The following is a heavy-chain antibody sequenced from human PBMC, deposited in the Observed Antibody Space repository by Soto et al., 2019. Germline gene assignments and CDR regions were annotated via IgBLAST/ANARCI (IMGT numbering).Heavy chain of an antibody. CDR2: IIPIFGTA. Sequence: SVKVSCKASGGTFSSYAISWVRQAPGEGLEWMGGIIPIFGTANYAQKFQGRVTITADESTSTAYMELSSLRSEDTAVYYCASPEVDGDYYYYGMDFWGKGTTVTVAS. J-gene: IGHJ6*04. V-gene: IGHV1-69*13. D-gene: IGHD4-17*01. CDR3: ASPEVDGDYYYYGMDF. CDR1: GGTFSSYA.